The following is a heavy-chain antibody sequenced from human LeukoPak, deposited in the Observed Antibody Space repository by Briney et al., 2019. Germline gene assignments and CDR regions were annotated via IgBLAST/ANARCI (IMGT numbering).Heavy chain of an antibody. Sequence: GASVKVSCKASGYTFTSYAMHWVRQAPGQRLEWMGWINAGNGNTKYSQEFQGRVTITRDTSASTAYMELSSLRSEDMAVYYCATGIIEITAQGAFDIWGQGTMVTVSS. V-gene: IGHV1-3*03. D-gene: IGHD1-14*01. CDR3: ATGIIEITAQGAFDI. CDR2: INAGNGNT. CDR1: GYTFTSYA. J-gene: IGHJ3*02.